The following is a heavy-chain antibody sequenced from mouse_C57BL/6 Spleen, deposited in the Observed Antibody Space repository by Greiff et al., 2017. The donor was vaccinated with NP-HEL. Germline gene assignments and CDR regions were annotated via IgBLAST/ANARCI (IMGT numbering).Heavy chain of an antibody. CDR2: INPYNGDT. Sequence: VQLQQSGPELVKPGDSVKISCKASGYSFTGYFMNWVMQSHGKSLEWIGRINPYNGDTFYIQKFKGKATLTVDKSSSTAHMELRSLTSEDSAVYFCTRGNYWYFDVWGTGTTVTVSS. V-gene: IGHV1-20*01. CDR3: TRGNYWYFDV. J-gene: IGHJ1*03. CDR1: GYSFTGYF. D-gene: IGHD2-1*01.